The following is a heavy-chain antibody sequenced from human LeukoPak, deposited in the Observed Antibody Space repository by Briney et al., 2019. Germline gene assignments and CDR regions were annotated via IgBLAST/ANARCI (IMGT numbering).Heavy chain of an antibody. D-gene: IGHD3-9*01. Sequence: SETLSLTCAACGGSFSGYYWSWIRQPPGKGLEWIGEINHSGSTNYNPSLKSRVTISVDTSKNQFSLKLSSVTAADTAVYYCAREFGHFDWLLYPIYYFDYWGQGTLVTVSS. CDR1: GGSFSGYY. CDR3: AREFGHFDWLLYPIYYFDY. CDR2: INHSGST. J-gene: IGHJ4*02. V-gene: IGHV4-34*01.